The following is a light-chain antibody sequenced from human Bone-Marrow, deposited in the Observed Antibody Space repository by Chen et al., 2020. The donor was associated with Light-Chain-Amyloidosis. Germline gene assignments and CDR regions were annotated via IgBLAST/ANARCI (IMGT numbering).Light chain of an antibody. V-gene: IGLV3-1*01. CDR3: QAWDRSTVV. Sequence: SYELTQPPSMSVSPAQTASITCSGDKLGDKYACWYQQKAGQSPVLVIYADNKRPSGIPGRFAGSNSGNAAAVTISGTQAMDEADYYCQAWDRSTVVFGGGTKLTVL. CDR1: KLGDKY. J-gene: IGLJ2*01. CDR2: ADN.